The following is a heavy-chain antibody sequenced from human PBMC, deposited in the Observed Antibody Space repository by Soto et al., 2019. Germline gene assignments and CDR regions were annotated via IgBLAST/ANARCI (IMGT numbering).Heavy chain of an antibody. CDR2: IYYSGST. J-gene: IGHJ4*02. CDR1: GGSISSYY. Sequence: SETLSLTCTVSGGSISSYYWSWIRQPPGKGLEWIGYIYYSGSTNYNPSLKSRVTISVDTSKNQFSLKLSSVTAADTAVYYCARVYCSGGSCYSHFDYWGQGILVTVSS. V-gene: IGHV4-59*01. D-gene: IGHD2-15*01. CDR3: ARVYCSGGSCYSHFDY.